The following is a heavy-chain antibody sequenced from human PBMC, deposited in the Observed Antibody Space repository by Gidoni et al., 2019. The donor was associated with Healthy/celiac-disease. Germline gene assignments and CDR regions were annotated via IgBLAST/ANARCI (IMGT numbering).Heavy chain of an antibody. CDR3: AKASYGDYVPYYFDY. CDR1: GSTFTSYA. D-gene: IGHD4-17*01. CDR2: ISVSVGST. Sequence: EVQLLASGGGLVQPGGSLRLPCAASGSTFTSYAMRWVRQAPGKGLEWVSAISVSVGSTYYADSVKGRFTISRDNSKNTLYLQMNSLRAEDTAVYYCAKASYGDYVPYYFDYWGQGTLVTVSS. V-gene: IGHV3-23*01. J-gene: IGHJ4*02.